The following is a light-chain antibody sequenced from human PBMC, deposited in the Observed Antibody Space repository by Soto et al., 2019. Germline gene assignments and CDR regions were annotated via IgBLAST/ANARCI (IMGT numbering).Light chain of an antibody. V-gene: IGKV3-20*01. CDR1: QSVSSRY. Sequence: EIVLTQSPATLSVSPGAGATLSRRASQSVSSRYLAWYQQKPGQAPRLXSYGASSRATGIPDRFSGSGAGTDFTLTISRLEPEDFEVYYCQQYDNSAWTFGQGTKVDI. CDR2: GAS. CDR3: QQYDNSAWT. J-gene: IGKJ1*01.